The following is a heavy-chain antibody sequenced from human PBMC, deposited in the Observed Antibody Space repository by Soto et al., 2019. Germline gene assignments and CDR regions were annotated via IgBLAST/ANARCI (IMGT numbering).Heavy chain of an antibody. CDR3: ARQATMVRGGFDY. CDR1: GGSISSYY. D-gene: IGHD3-10*01. Sequence: PSETLSLTCTVSGGSISSYYWSWIRQPPGKGLEWIGYIYYSGSTNYNPSLKSRVTISVDTSKNQFSLKLSSVTAADTAVYYCARQATMVRGGFDYWGQGTLVTVSS. J-gene: IGHJ4*02. CDR2: IYYSGST. V-gene: IGHV4-59*08.